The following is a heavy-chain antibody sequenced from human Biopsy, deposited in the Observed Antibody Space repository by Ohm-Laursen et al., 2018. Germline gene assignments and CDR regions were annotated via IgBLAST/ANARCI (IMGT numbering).Heavy chain of an antibody. Sequence: SVKVSCNASGYSFSTYDVNWVRQARGQGLEWMGWMIPSSGKTGYAQRFQGRVTLTMNTSISTAYMELSGLRSEDTAVYFCAGGYSRRVSIFEASIYWFDTWGQGTLVTVSS. D-gene: IGHD6-6*01. J-gene: IGHJ5*02. V-gene: IGHV1-8*01. CDR3: AGGYSRRVSIFEASIYWFDT. CDR1: GYSFSTYD. CDR2: MIPSSGKT.